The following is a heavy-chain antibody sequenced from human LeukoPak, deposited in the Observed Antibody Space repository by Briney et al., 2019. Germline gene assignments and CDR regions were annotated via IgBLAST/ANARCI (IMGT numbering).Heavy chain of an antibody. V-gene: IGHV1-46*01. Sequence: ASVKVSCKASGYTFTSYGISWVRQAPGQGLEWMGIINPSGGSTSYAQKFQGRVTMTRDTSTSTVYMELSSLRSEDTAVYYCARESMAATAIYSFDYWGQGTLVTVSS. CDR1: GYTFTSYG. CDR3: ARESMAATAIYSFDY. J-gene: IGHJ4*02. D-gene: IGHD2-2*02. CDR2: INPSGGST.